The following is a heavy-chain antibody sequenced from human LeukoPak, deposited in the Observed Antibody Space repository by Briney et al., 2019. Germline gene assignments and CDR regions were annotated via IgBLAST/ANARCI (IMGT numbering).Heavy chain of an antibody. CDR1: GFTFSSYA. J-gene: IGHJ3*02. CDR2: ISGSGGST. CDR3: AKAKSYYYDSSGYEGDAFDI. V-gene: IGHV3-23*01. Sequence: GGSLRLSCAASGFTFSSYAMSWVRQAPGKGLEWVSAISGSGGSTYYADSVKGRFTISRDNSKNTLYLQINSLRAEDTAVYYCAKAKSYYYDSSGYEGDAFDIWGQGTMVTVSS. D-gene: IGHD3-22*01.